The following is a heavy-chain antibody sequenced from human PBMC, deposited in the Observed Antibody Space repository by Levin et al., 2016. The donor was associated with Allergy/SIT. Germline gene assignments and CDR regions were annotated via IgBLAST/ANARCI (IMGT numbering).Heavy chain of an antibody. CDR3: ARSPTADVLRFLEWTINWFDP. D-gene: IGHD3-3*01. CDR2: IIPILGIA. J-gene: IGHJ5*02. Sequence: WVRQAPGQGLEWMGRIIPILGIANYAQKFQGRVTIIADKSTSTAYMELSSLRSEDTAVYYCARSPTADVLRFLEWTINWFDPWGQGTLVTVSS. V-gene: IGHV1-69*02.